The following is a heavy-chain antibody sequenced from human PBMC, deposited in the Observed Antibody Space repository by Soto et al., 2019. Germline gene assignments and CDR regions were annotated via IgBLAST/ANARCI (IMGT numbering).Heavy chain of an antibody. D-gene: IGHD1-26*01. Sequence: GSLRLSCAASGFTFSDYYMSWIRQAPGKGLEWVSYISSSSSYTNYADSVKGRFTISRDNAKNSLYLQMNSLRAEDTAVYYCARVYIPGSYLFDYWGQGTLVTVSS. CDR2: ISSSSSYT. CDR1: GFTFSDYY. V-gene: IGHV3-11*06. CDR3: ARVYIPGSYLFDY. J-gene: IGHJ4*02.